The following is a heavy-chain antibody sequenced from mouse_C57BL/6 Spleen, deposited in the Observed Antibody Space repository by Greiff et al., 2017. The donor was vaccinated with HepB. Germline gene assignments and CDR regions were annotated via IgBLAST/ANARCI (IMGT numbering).Heavy chain of an antibody. Sequence: EVMLVESGGDLVKPGGSLKLSCAASGFTFSSYGMSWVRQTPDKRLEWVATISSGGSYTYYPDSGKGRFTNSRDNAKNNLYLQMSSMKSADTAMYDCARLTGTEDFDYWGQGTTLTVSS. CDR2: ISSGGSYT. J-gene: IGHJ2*01. CDR1: GFTFSSYG. V-gene: IGHV5-6*02. D-gene: IGHD4-1*01. CDR3: ARLTGTEDFDY.